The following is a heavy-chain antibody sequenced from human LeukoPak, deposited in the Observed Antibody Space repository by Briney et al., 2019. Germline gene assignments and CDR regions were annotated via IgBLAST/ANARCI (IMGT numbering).Heavy chain of an antibody. Sequence: SETLSLTCTVSARSINSTNHYWGWIRQPPGKGLEWIGTMYYSGSTYYNPSLKSRVTISVDTSKNQFSLKLSSVTAADTAIYYCARQVTSSRRTPFDYWGQGTLVTVSS. CDR1: ARSINSTNHY. D-gene: IGHD6-13*01. J-gene: IGHJ4*02. CDR2: MYYSGST. CDR3: ARQVTSSRRTPFDY. V-gene: IGHV4-39*01.